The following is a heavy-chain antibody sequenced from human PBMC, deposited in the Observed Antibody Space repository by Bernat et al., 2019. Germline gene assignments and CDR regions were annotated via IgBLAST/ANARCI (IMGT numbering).Heavy chain of an antibody. CDR3: VRDDSNDGNYFDY. V-gene: IGHV3-9*01. Sequence: EVQLVESGGGLVQPGRSLRLSCAASGFTFDDYAMHWVRQAPGKGLEWVSGISWNSGSIGYADSVKGRFTISRDNAKNSLYLQMNSLRAEDTAVYYCVRDDSNDGNYFDYWGQGTLVTVSS. CDR1: GFTFDDYA. D-gene: IGHD3-22*01. J-gene: IGHJ4*02. CDR2: ISWNSGSI.